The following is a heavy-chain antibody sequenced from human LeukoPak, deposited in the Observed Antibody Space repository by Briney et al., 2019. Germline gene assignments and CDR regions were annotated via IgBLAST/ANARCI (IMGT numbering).Heavy chain of an antibody. CDR3: AQDLILGASNFDY. Sequence: GGSLRLSCAASGFTFSSYAMSWVRQAPGKGLEWVSAISGSGGSTYYADSVKGRFTNSRDNSKNTLYLQMNSLRAEDTAVYYCAQDLILGASNFDYWGQGTLVTVSS. D-gene: IGHD1-26*01. CDR2: ISGSGGST. V-gene: IGHV3-23*01. CDR1: GFTFSSYA. J-gene: IGHJ4*02.